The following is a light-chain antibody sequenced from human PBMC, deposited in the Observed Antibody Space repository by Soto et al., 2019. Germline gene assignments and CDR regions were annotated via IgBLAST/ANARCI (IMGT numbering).Light chain of an antibody. CDR3: QQYDNFPYT. CDR1: HDISNY. CDR2: DAS. J-gene: IGKJ2*01. V-gene: IGKV1-33*01. Sequence: DIQMTQSPSSLSASVGDRVTITCQASHDISNYLNWYQQKPGKAPKLLIYDASKLETGVPSRFSGSGSGADFTFTISSLQPEDFATYYCQQYDNFPYTFGQGTKLDIK.